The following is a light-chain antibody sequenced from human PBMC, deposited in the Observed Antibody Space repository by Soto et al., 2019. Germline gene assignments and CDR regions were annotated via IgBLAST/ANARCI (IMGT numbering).Light chain of an antibody. CDR1: SSDVGGYNY. CDR2: EVS. Sequence: QSALTQPASVSGSPGQSITISCTGTSSDVGGYNYVSWYQQHPGKAPKLMIYEVSNRPSGVSNRFTGSKSGNTASLTISGLQAEDEADYYCSSYISRSTFVFGTGTKLIVL. CDR3: SSYISRSTFV. V-gene: IGLV2-14*01. J-gene: IGLJ1*01.